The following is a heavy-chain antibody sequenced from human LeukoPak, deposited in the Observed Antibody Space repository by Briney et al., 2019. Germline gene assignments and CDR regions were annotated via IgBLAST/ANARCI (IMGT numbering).Heavy chain of an antibody. CDR1: GYTFTSYA. CDR3: ASGVPAQDYGDYEHDVYYYGMDV. V-gene: IGHV1-3*01. J-gene: IGHJ6*02. CDR2: INAGNGNI. D-gene: IGHD4-17*01. Sequence: ASVKVSCKASGYTFTSYAMHWVRQAPGQRLEWMGWINAGNGNIKYSQKFQGRVTITRDTSASTAYMELSSLRSEDTAVYYCASGVPAQDYGDYEHDVYYYGMDVWGQGTTVTVSS.